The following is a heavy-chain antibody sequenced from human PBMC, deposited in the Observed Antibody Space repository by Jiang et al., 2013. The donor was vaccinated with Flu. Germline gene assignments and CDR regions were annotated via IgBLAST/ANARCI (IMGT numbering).Heavy chain of an antibody. J-gene: IGHJ3*02. D-gene: IGHD3-3*01. Sequence: LLKPSETLSLTCTVSGGSISSYYWSWIRQPPGKGLEWIGYIYYSGSTNYNPSLKSRVTISVDTSKNQFSLKLSSVTAADTAVYYCARLERGAFDIWGQGTMVTVSS. CDR1: GGSISSYY. CDR2: IYYSGST. V-gene: IGHV4-59*08. CDR3: ARLERGAFDI.